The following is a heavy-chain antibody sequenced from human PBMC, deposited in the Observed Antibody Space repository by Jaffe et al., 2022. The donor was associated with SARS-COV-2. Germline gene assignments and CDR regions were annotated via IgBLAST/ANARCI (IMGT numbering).Heavy chain of an antibody. CDR2: IYWDDAK. D-gene: IGHD1-1*01. J-gene: IGHJ5*02. CDR3: AHTSWTNYFDP. CDR1: GFSLSTSGVG. V-gene: IGHV2-5*02. Sequence: QITLKESGPTLVKPTQTLTLTCTFSGFSLSTSGVGVGWLRQPPGKAPEWLALIYWDDAKRFSPSLKTRLTITKDTSKNQVVLLMTNMDPVDTATYYCAHTSWTNYFDPWGQGTLVTVSS.